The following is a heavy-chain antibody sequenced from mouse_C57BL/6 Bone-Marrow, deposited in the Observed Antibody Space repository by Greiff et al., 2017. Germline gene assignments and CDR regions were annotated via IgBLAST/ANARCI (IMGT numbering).Heavy chain of an antibody. CDR2: IDPSDSYT. CDR1: GYTFTSYW. CDR3: ARRSGLVYFDV. D-gene: IGHD3-3*01. V-gene: IGHV1-59*01. J-gene: IGHJ1*03. Sequence: QVQLKQPGAELVRPGTSVKLSCKASGYTFTSYWMHWVKQRPGQGLEWIGVIDPSDSYTNYNQKFKGKATLTVDTSSSTAYMQLSSLTSEDSAVYYCARRSGLVYFDVWGTGTTVTVSS.